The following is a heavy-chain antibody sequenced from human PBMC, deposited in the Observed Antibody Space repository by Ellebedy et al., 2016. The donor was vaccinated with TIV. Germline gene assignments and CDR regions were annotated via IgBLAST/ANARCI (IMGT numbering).Heavy chain of an antibody. CDR1: GGTFSSYA. CDR3: AHNNRYGSGSYYLVPLDY. V-gene: IGHV1-69*13. D-gene: IGHD3-10*01. CDR2: IIPIFGTA. J-gene: IGHJ4*02. Sequence: SVKVSCXASGGTFSSYAISWVRQAPGQGLEWMGGIIPIFGTANYAQKFQGRVTITADESTSTAYMELSSLRSEDTAVYYCAHNNRYGSGSYYLVPLDYWGQGTLVTVSS.